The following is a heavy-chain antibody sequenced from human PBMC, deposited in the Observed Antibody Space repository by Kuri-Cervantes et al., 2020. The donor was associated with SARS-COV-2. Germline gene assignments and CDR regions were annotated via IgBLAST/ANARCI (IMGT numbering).Heavy chain of an antibody. CDR1: GASSNTYY. CDR3: ARGPSPGYCSSTSCYPREYYFDY. CDR2: IFTSGRT. V-gene: IGHV4-4*08. Sequence: SETLSLTCTVSGASSNTYYWGWIRQPPGKGLEWIGNIFTSGRTYYNPSLKSRVTISVDRSRNQFSLKLSSVTAADTAVYYCARGPSPGYCSSTSCYPREYYFDYWGQGTLVTVSS. J-gene: IGHJ4*02. D-gene: IGHD2-2*01.